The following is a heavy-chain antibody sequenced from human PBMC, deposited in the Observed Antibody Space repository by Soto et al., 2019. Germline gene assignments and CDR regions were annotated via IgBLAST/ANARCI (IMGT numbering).Heavy chain of an antibody. CDR1: GYSFTTHW. Sequence: PGESLKISCKGSGYSFTTHWVGWVRQMPGKGLEWMGIIYPGDSDARYSPSFQGQVTISVDESITTAFLQWSSLKASDTAMYYCARSQFDYVWVTSGYFDSWGQGTPVTVSS. V-gene: IGHV5-51*01. CDR3: ARSQFDYVWVTSGYFDS. D-gene: IGHD3-16*01. CDR2: IYPGDSDA. J-gene: IGHJ4*02.